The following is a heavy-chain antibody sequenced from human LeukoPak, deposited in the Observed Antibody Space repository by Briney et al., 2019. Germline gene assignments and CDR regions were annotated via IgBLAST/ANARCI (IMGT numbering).Heavy chain of an antibody. CDR2: ISYDESNK. CDR1: GFTFSIYS. CDR3: ARGATNDFWTGYGWFDP. D-gene: IGHD3/OR15-3a*01. V-gene: IGHV3-30-3*01. J-gene: IGHJ5*02. Sequence: GRSLRLSCVASGFTFSIYSMHWVRQAPGKGLEWVAVISYDESNKFYTHSVKGRFTISRDNSKNTLYLQMNSLTAEDTAIYSCARGATNDFWTGYGWFDPWGQGTLVTVSS.